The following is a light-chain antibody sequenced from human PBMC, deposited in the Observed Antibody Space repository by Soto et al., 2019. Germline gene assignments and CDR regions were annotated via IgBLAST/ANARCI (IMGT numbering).Light chain of an antibody. J-gene: IGKJ1*01. V-gene: IGKV1-39*01. Sequence: DIQMTQSPSSLSASVGDSVTITCRASQNIKTYLNWYQQKPGKAPNLLTYAASSLHSGVPSRFSGSGSGTDFTLTISSLQPEDFATYYCQQSFSSPPWTFGQGPKVEIK. CDR2: AAS. CDR1: QNIKTY. CDR3: QQSFSSPPWT.